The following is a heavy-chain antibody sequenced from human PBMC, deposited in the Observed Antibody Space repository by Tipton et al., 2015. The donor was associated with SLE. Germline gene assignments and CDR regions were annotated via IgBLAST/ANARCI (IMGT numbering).Heavy chain of an antibody. V-gene: IGHV4-39*07. J-gene: IGHJ5*02. Sequence: TLSLTCSVSGGSISTSTYYWGWIRQPPGKGLEWIGSIYYSGSTYSKPSLQSRVTIFIDTSKNQFSLNLSSVTAADTAVYYCARHGVSGSIFDPLGQGTLVTVSS. CDR1: GGSISTSTYY. CDR3: ARHGVSGSIFDP. D-gene: IGHD5-12*01. CDR2: IYYSGST.